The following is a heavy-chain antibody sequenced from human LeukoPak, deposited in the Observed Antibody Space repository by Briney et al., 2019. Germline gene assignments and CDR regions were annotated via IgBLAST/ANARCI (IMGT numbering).Heavy chain of an antibody. CDR3: ARYCSGGSCYSDPDY. J-gene: IGHJ4*02. CDR2: INPNSGGT. CDR1: GYTFTGYY. D-gene: IGHD2-15*01. V-gene: IGHV1-2*06. Sequence: ASVKVSCKASGYTFTGYYMHWVRQAPVQGLEWMGRINPNSGGTNYAQKFQGRVTMTRDTSISTAYMELSRLRSDDTAVYYCARYCSGGSCYSDPDYWGQGTLVTVSS.